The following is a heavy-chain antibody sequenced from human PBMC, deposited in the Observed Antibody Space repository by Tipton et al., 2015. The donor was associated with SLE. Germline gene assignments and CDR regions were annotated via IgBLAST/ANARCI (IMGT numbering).Heavy chain of an antibody. V-gene: IGHV3-30*04. D-gene: IGHD3-10*01. J-gene: IGHJ4*02. Sequence: SLRLSCAASGFTFSSYVMHWVRQAPGKGLEWVAVISYDGSNKYYADSVKGRFTISRDNSKDTLYLQMNSLRAEDTAVYYCARTYYYDSGSYYPFDYWGQGTLVTVSS. CDR2: ISYDGSNK. CDR1: GFTFSSYV. CDR3: ARTYYYDSGSYYPFDY.